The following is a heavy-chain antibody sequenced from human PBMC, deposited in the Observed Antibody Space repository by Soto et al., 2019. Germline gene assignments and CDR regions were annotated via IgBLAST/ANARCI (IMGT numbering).Heavy chain of an antibody. CDR1: GFTFSSYV. Sequence: EVQLVESGGGLVQPGGSLRLSCAASGFTFSSYVTNWVRQAPGKGLEWVSYISISSSTRYYADSVRGRFTISRDNAKNSLALQMNSLRDEDTAVYYCARGGGFFDYWGQGTLVTVSS. D-gene: IGHD3-10*01. V-gene: IGHV3-48*02. CDR3: ARGGGFFDY. J-gene: IGHJ4*02. CDR2: ISISSSTR.